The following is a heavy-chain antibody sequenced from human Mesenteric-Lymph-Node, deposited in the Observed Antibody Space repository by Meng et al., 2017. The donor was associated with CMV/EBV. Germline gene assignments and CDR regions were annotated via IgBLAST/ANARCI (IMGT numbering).Heavy chain of an antibody. CDR2: ISYDGSNK. J-gene: IGHJ6*02. Sequence: GESLKISCAASGFTFSSYAMHWVRQAPGKGLEWVAVISYDGSNKYYADSVKGRFTISRDNSKNTLYLQMDSLRAEDTAVYYCARDSLIGVVKNYGMDVWGQGTTVTVSS. CDR1: GFTFSSYA. CDR3: ARDSLIGVVKNYGMDV. V-gene: IGHV3-30*14. D-gene: IGHD3-3*01.